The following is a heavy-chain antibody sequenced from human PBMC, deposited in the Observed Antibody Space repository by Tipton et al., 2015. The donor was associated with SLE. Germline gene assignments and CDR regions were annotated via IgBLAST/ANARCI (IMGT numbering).Heavy chain of an antibody. CDR1: GFTFDDYA. CDR2: ISWNSGSI. CDR3: ARGGTYYDFRSGYFDY. V-gene: IGHV3-9*01. D-gene: IGHD3-3*01. J-gene: IGHJ4*02. Sequence: SLRLSCAASGFTFDDYAMHWVRQAPGKGLEWVSGISWNSGSIGYADSVKGRFTISRDNAKNSLYLQMNSLRAEDTALYYCARGGTYYDFRSGYFDYWGQGTLVTVSS.